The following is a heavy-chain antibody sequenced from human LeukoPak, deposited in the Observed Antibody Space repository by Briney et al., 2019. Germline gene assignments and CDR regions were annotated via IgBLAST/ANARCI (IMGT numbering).Heavy chain of an antibody. CDR1: GYTFTGYY. CDR2: IIPIFGTA. J-gene: IGHJ4*02. D-gene: IGHD3-22*01. CDR3: ARTGPYYYDSSGYFKTDY. Sequence: SVKVSCKASGYTFTGYYMHWVRQAPGQGLEWMGRIIPIFGTANYAQKFQGRVTITTDESTSTAYMELSSLRSEDTAVYYCARTGPYYYDSSGYFKTDYWGQGTLATVSS. V-gene: IGHV1-69*05.